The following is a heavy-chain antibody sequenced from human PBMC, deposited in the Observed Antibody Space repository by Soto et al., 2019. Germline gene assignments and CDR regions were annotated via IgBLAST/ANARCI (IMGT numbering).Heavy chain of an antibody. CDR3: ARASYSSSSGAPYCSGGSCYRDY. CDR2: ISYDGSNK. CDR1: GFTFSSYA. V-gene: IGHV3-30-3*01. Sequence: GSLRLSCAASGFTFSSYAMHWVRQAPGKGLEWVAVISYDGSNKYYADSVKGRFTISRDNSKNTLYLQMNSLRAEDTAVYYCARASYSSSSGAPYCSGGSCYRDYWGQGTMGTFSS. D-gene: IGHD2-15*01. J-gene: IGHJ4*02.